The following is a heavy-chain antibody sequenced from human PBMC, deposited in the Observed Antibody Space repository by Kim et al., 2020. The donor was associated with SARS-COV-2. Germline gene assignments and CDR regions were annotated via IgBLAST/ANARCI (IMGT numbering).Heavy chain of an antibody. CDR1: GGVGTDYW. J-gene: IGHJ6*02. CDR2: INPGDSET. V-gene: IGHV5-51*01. Sequence: GGSLEVSCEASGGVGTDYWIGWVRQMPGKGLEWMGIINPGDSETRYSPSFQGQVTISADKSISTAYLQWSSLKASDTAIYYCARHMGDWRYKIKVLSELKTADYYYALDVWGQGTTVTVS. CDR3: ARHMGDWRYKIKVLSELKTADYYYALDV. D-gene: IGHD1-20*01.